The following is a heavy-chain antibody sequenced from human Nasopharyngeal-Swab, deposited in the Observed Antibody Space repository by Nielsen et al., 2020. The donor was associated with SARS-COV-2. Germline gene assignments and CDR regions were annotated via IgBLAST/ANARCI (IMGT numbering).Heavy chain of an antibody. CDR2: IYSGGST. D-gene: IGHD7-27*01. CDR3: ARVKTGDFDY. J-gene: IGHJ4*02. Sequence: GESLKISCAASGFTVSSNYMSWVRQAPGKGLKWVSVIYSGGSTYYADSVKGRFTISRDNSKNTLYLQMNSLRAEDTAVYYCARVKTGDFDYWGQGTLVTVSS. CDR1: GFTVSSNY. V-gene: IGHV3-53*01.